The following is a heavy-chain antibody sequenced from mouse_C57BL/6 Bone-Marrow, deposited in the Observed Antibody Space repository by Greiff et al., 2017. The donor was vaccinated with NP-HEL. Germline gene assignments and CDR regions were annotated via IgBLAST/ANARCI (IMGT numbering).Heavy chain of an antibody. D-gene: IGHD2-2*01. J-gene: IGHJ3*01. V-gene: IGHV1-81*01. CDR3: ARGCMVTTWPGFAY. Sequence: VKLQESGAELARPGASVKLSCKASGYTFTSYGISWVKQRTGQGLEWIGEIYPRSGNTYYNEKFKGKATLTADKSSSTAYMELRSLTSEDSAVYFCARGCMVTTWPGFAYWGQGTLVTVSA. CDR1: GYTFTSYG. CDR2: IYPRSGNT.